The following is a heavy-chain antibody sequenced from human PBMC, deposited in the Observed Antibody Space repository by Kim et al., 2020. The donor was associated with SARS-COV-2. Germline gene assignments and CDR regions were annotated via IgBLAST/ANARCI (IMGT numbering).Heavy chain of an antibody. J-gene: IGHJ6*02. CDR2: INHSGST. CDR1: GGSFSGYY. D-gene: IGHD2-21*02. CDR3: ARGLDPCGGDCYRVYYYYYGMDV. V-gene: IGHV4-34*01. Sequence: SETLSLTCAVYGGSFSGYYWSWIRQPPGKGLEWIGEINHSGSTNYNPSLKSRVTISVDTSKNQFSLKLSSVTAADTAVYYCARGLDPCGGDCYRVYYYYYGMDVWGQGTTVTVSS.